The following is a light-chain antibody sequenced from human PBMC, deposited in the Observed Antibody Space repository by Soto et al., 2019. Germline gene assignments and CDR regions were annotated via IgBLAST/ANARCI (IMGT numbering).Light chain of an antibody. CDR3: QQYYSYSRT. CDR2: AAS. J-gene: IGKJ1*01. Sequence: AIRMTQSLSSLSASTGDRVTITCRASQGISSYLAWYQQKPGKAPKLLIYAASTLQSGVPSRFSGSGSGTDFTLTISCLQSEDFATYYCQQYYSYSRTFGQGTKVEIK. V-gene: IGKV1-8*01. CDR1: QGISSY.